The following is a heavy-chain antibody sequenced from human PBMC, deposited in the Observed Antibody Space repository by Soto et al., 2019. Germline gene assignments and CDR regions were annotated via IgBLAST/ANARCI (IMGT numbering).Heavy chain of an antibody. CDR3: ARSPAMDV. CDR1: GFTFSEHH. J-gene: IGHJ6*02. V-gene: IGHV3-72*01. CDR2: TRNKANSYTT. Sequence: EVQLVESGGGLVQPGGSLRLSCAASGFTFSEHHMDWVRQAPGKGLEWIGRTRNKANSYTTVYVASVKGRFTISRDDSKNSLYLQMNSLKTEDTAVYYCARSPAMDVWGQETTVTVSS.